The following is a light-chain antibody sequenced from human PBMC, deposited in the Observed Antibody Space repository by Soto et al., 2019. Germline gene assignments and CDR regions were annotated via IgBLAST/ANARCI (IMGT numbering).Light chain of an antibody. V-gene: IGLV1-40*01. CDR1: SSNIGAGYD. J-gene: IGLJ3*02. CDR3: QSYDTTLSSWV. CDR2: GNT. Sequence: QSALTQTPSVSGAPGQRVTISCTGSSSNIGAGYDVQWYQHLPGTAPKLLIHGNTNRPSGVPDRFSGSKSGTSASLAITALQAKDEGDYYCQSYDTTLSSWVFGGGTKVTVL.